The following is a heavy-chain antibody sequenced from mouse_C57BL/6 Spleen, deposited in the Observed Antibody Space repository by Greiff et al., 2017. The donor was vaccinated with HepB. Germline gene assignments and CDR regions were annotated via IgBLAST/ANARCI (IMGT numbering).Heavy chain of an antibody. CDR3: ASDSSGSFFFAY. D-gene: IGHD3-2*02. CDR2: IDPSDSET. V-gene: IGHV1-52*01. CDR1: GYTFTSYW. Sequence: QVQLQQPGAELVRPGSSVKLSCKASGYTFTSYWMHWVKQRPIQGLEWIGNIDPSDSETHYNQKFKDKATLTVDKSSSTAYMQLSSLTSEDSAVYYCASDSSGSFFFAYWGQGTLVTVSA. J-gene: IGHJ3*01.